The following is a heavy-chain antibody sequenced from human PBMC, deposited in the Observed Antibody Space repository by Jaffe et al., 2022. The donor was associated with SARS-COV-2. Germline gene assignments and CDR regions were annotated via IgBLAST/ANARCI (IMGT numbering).Heavy chain of an antibody. J-gene: IGHJ6*02. CDR1: GYTFTSYG. CDR3: ARTWSGFLEWLLIDYYYYYGMDV. V-gene: IGHV1-18*01. D-gene: IGHD3-3*01. CDR2: ISAYNGNT. Sequence: QVQLVQSGAEVKKPGASVKVSCKASGYTFTSYGISWVRQAPGQGLEWMGWISAYNGNTNYAQKLQGRVTMTTDTSTSTAYMELRSLRSDDTAVYYCARTWSGFLEWLLIDYYYYYGMDVWGQGTTVTVSS.